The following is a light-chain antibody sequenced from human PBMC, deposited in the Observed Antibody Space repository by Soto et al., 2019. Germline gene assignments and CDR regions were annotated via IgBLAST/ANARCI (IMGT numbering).Light chain of an antibody. CDR3: HQYDSSPWT. J-gene: IGKJ1*01. V-gene: IGKV3-20*01. CDR2: GAS. CDR1: QSVSSSF. Sequence: EIVLTQSPGTLSLSPGERATLSCRVSQSVSSSFLAWYQQKPGQAPRLLIYGASSRATGIPDRFSGSGSGTDFTLTISRLEPEDFAVYYCHQYDSSPWTFGQGTKVEIK.